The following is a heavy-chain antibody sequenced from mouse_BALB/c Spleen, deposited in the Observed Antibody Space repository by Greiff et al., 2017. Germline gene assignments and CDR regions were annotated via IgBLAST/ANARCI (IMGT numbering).Heavy chain of an antibody. CDR3: ARRWLLRNDYAMDY. D-gene: IGHD2-3*01. CDR2: INPSSGYT. Sequence: QVHVKQSGAELARPGASVKMSCKASGYTFTSYTMHWVKQRPGQGLEWIGYINPSSGYTNYNQKFKDKATLTADKSSSTAYMQLSSLTSEDSAVYYCARRWLLRNDYAMDYWGQGTSVTVSS. CDR1: GYTFTSYT. J-gene: IGHJ4*01. V-gene: IGHV1-4*01.